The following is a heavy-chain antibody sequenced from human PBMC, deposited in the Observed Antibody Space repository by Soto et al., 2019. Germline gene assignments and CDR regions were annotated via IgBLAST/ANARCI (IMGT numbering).Heavy chain of an antibody. D-gene: IGHD6-25*01. J-gene: IGHJ4*02. CDR2: ISPNSGVT. V-gene: IGHV1-18*01. CDR3: VIEMWTRSGPQIFFDS. Sequence: QVQLVQSEGEVRQPGASVKVSCRASGYTFTSYGIIWVRQAPGQGLEWMGYISPNSGVTTYAQNLQGILTMTTDTSTSKSYMELRSLRSDDTAVYYCVIEMWTRSGPQIFFDSWGLGALFTVSS. CDR1: GYTFTSYG.